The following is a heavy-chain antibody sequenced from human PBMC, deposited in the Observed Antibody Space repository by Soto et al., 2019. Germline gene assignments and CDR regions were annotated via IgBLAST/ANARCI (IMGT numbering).Heavy chain of an antibody. V-gene: IGHV4-4*07. Sequence: SETLSLTCTVSGGSITGYYWSWIRQPAGKGLEWIGRIYTSASINYNPSLRGRVTLSVDTSTNQVSLKLASVTAADTAVYYCARDREAGYNFYYGMDVWGQGTTVTVSS. D-gene: IGHD6-19*01. CDR2: IYTSASI. CDR3: ARDREAGYNFYYGMDV. J-gene: IGHJ6*02. CDR1: GGSITGYY.